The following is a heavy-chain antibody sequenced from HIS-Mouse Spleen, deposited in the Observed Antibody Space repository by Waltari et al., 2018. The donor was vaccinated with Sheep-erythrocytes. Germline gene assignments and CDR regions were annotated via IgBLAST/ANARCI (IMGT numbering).Heavy chain of an antibody. D-gene: IGHD3-10*01. J-gene: IGHJ4*02. V-gene: IGHV3-21*01. CDR1: GFTFSSYS. CDR3: ARDRSNYFDY. Sequence: EVQLVESGGGLVKPGVSLRLSCAASGFTFSSYSMNWVRQAPGKGLEWVASMSSSSSYIYYEDSVKGRFTISRDNAKNSLYLQMNSLRAEDTAVYYCARDRSNYFDYWGQGTLVTVSS. CDR2: MSSSSSYI.